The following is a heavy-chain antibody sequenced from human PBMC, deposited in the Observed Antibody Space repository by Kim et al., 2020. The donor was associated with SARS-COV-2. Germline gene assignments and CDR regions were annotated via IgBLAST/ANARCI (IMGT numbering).Heavy chain of an antibody. Sequence: ADSVKGRFTISRDNSKNTLYLQMSSLRAEDTAVYYCLILSGIYAGRGMDVWGQGTTVTVSS. D-gene: IGHD2-2*01. V-gene: IGHV3-30*15. CDR3: LILSGIYAGRGMDV. J-gene: IGHJ6*02.